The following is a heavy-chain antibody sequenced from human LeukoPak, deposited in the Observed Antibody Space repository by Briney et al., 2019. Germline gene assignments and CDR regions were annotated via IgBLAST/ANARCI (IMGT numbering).Heavy chain of an antibody. D-gene: IGHD2-21*02. J-gene: IGHJ4*02. CDR2: MYYSGSS. V-gene: IGHV4-59*08. Sequence: SETLSLTCTVSSDSIRNYYWSWIRQPPDKGLEWIGYMYYSGSSKCNPSLKSRVTISVDTSKNQFSLKLSSVTAADTAVYYCAGREAATAIVFDYWGQGILVTVSS. CDR3: AGREAATAIVFDY. CDR1: SDSIRNYY.